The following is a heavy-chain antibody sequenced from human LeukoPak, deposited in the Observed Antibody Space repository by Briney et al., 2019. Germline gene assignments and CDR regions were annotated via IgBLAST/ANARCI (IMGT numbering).Heavy chain of an antibody. J-gene: IGHJ4*02. CDR1: GFTFSSYA. CDR3: GKDRFNGFGYDY. V-gene: IGHV3-23*01. Sequence: GGSLRLSCAASGFTFSSYAMSWVRQTPGKGLEWVSAITGSGDITLYADSVKGRFTLSRDNSKNTLYLQMNSLRAEDTAVYYCGKDRFNGFGYDYWGQGTLVTVSS. CDR2: ITGSGDIT. D-gene: IGHD3-16*01.